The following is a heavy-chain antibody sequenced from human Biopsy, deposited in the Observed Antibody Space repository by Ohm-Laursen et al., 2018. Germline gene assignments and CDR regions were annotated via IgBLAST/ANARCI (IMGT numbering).Heavy chain of an antibody. V-gene: IGHV4-59*01. J-gene: IGHJ4*02. Sequence: GTLSLTCTVSGGSIGSFFWNWIRQPPGKRLEWIGNIYYSGSTNYNPSLKSRVTISVDRSKNHFSLELSSVTAADTAVYYCARVGVGAPSIDYFDSWGQGALVTVSS. CDR3: ARVGVGAPSIDYFDS. CDR1: GGSIGSFF. D-gene: IGHD1-26*01. CDR2: IYYSGST.